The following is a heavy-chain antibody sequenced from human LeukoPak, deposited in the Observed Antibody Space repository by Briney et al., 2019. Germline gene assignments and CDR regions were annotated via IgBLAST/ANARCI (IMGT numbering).Heavy chain of an antibody. CDR1: GFTFSNAW. J-gene: IGHJ4*02. Sequence: PGGSLRLSCAASGFTFSNAWMSWVRQAPGKGLEWVGRIKSKTDGGTTDYAAPVKGRFTISRDDSKNTLYLQMNSLKTEDTAVYYCTTDTRSAAAGTAYYWGQGTLVTVSS. CDR3: TTDTRSAAAGTAYY. D-gene: IGHD6-13*01. V-gene: IGHV3-15*01. CDR2: IKSKTDGGTT.